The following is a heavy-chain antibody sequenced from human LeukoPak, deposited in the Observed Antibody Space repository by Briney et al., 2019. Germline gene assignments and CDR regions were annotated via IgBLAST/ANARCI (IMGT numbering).Heavy chain of an antibody. CDR3: ARHVVAVGFDY. J-gene: IGHJ4*02. V-gene: IGHV3-74*01. Sequence: GGSLRLSCAASGFTFSTYWMHWVRQAPGKGLVWVSRINSDGSSTSYADSVRGRFTISRDYAKNTLYLQMNSLRAEDTAVYYCARHVVAVGFDYWGQGTLVTVSS. D-gene: IGHD3-22*01. CDR2: INSDGSST. CDR1: GFTFSTYW.